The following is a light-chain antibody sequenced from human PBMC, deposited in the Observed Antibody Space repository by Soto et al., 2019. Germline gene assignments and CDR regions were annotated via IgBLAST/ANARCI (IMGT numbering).Light chain of an antibody. V-gene: IGKV3-15*01. CDR2: GAS. Sequence: EIVMTQSPATLSVSPGESATLSCRASQSVSSNLAWYQQKPGQAPRLLIYGASTRATGIPDRFSGSGSGTELTLTISRLQSEDFAVYYCQKYNNWPWTXGQGTKVDIK. J-gene: IGKJ1*01. CDR3: QKYNNWPWT. CDR1: QSVSSN.